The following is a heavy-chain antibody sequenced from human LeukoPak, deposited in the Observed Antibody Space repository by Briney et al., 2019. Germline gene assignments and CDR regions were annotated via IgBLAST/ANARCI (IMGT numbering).Heavy chain of an antibody. V-gene: IGHV5-51*01. Sequence: GASLKISWKGCGSFITSYWIGWVRQLAGKGLEWMGFIYPGNSDTRYSPSFQGQVTISTYKSISTAYLQWSSLKASDTAMYYCARPDYSDNVGYWGQGTLVTVSS. CDR1: GSFITSYW. D-gene: IGHD4-17*01. J-gene: IGHJ4*02. CDR2: IYPGNSDT. CDR3: ARPDYSDNVGY.